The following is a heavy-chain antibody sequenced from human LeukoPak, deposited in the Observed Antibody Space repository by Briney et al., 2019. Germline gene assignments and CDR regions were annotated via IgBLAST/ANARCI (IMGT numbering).Heavy chain of an antibody. D-gene: IGHD6-13*01. CDR2: INHSGST. CDR3: AREGGQQLDYYYYMDV. Sequence: SETLSLTFAVYGGSFSGYYWSWIRQPPGKGLEWIGEINHSGSTNYNPSLKSRVTISVDTSKNQFSLKLSSVTAADTAVYYCAREGGQQLDYYYYMDVWGKGTTVTVSS. CDR1: GGSFSGYY. V-gene: IGHV4-34*01. J-gene: IGHJ6*03.